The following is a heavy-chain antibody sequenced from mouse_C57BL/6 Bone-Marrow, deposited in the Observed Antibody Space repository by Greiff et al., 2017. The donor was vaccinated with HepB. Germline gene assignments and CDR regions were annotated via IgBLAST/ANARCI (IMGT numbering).Heavy chain of an antibody. D-gene: IGHD2-2*01. CDR2: IWGGGST. CDR3: AKRGYYGYDRGDYYAMDY. V-gene: IGHV2-9*01. Sequence: VMLVESGPGLVAPSQCLSITCTVSGFSLTSYGVDWVRQPPGQGLEWLGVIWGGGSTNYNSALMSRLSISKDNSKSQVFLKMNSLQTDDTAMYYCAKRGYYGYDRGDYYAMDYWGQGTSVTVSS. CDR1: GFSLTSYG. J-gene: IGHJ4*01.